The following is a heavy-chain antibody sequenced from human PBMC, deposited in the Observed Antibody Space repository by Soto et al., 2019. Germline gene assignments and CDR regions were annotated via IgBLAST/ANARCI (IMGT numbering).Heavy chain of an antibody. D-gene: IGHD3-3*01. V-gene: IGHV3-23*01. CDR1: GFTFSSYA. CDR3: EKTAVYDFWSGYYTGYYGMDV. CDR2: ISGSGGST. Sequence: EVQLLESGGGLVQPGGSVRLSCAASGFTFSSYAMSWVRQAPGKGLEWVSAISGSGGSTYYADSVKGRFTISRDNSKNTLYLQMNRQRAEDTPVYYCEKTAVYDFWSGYYTGYYGMDVWGQGTTVTVSS. J-gene: IGHJ6*02.